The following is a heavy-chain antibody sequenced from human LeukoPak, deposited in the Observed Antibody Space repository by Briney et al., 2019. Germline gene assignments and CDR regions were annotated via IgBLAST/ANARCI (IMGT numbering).Heavy chain of an antibody. D-gene: IGHD4-23*01. CDR1: GGSVSSGIYY. J-gene: IGHJ3*02. Sequence: SETLSLTCTVSGGSVSSGIYYWSWIRQPPGKGLEWIGYISYSGSTNYNPSLESRVTISVDASKNQFSLRLSSVTAADTAVYYCARDRDGGNSALDIWGQGTMVTVSS. CDR3: ARDRDGGNSALDI. V-gene: IGHV4-61*01. CDR2: ISYSGST.